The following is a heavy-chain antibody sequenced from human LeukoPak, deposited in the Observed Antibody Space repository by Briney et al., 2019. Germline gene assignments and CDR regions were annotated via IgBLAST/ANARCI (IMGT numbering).Heavy chain of an antibody. V-gene: IGHV3-13*01. CDR1: GFNFNNYD. D-gene: IGHD3-16*01. CDR3: VRGRRSYGFDH. J-gene: IGHJ4*02. CDR2: LGSAGDT. Sequence: GGSLRLSCAASGFNFNNYDMHWVRQAPGKGLEWVSALGSAGDTYYPDSVRGRFTISKETAKNSLYLQMTSLRDEDTAVYYCVRGRRSYGFDHWGQGTLVTVSS.